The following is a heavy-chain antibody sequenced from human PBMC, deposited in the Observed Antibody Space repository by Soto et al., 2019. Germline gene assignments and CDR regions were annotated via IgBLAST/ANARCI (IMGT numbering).Heavy chain of an antibody. V-gene: IGHV3-73*02. CDR1: VFTFSGSA. CDR3: TNPQLYYGMDV. J-gene: IGHJ6*02. CDR2: IRSKANSYAT. Sequence: EVQLVESGGGLVQPGGSLKLSCAASVFTFSGSAMHWVRQASGKGLEWVGRIRSKANSYATAYAASVKGRFTISRDDSKNTAYLQMNSLKTEDTAVYYCTNPQLYYGMDVWGQGTTVTVSS. D-gene: IGHD5-18*01.